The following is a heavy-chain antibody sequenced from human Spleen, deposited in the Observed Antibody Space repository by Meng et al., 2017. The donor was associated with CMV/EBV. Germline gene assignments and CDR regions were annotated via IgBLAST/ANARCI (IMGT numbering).Heavy chain of an antibody. J-gene: IGHJ4*02. CDR3: ARVSHDSGAY. V-gene: IGHV1-46*02. CDR2: LNPLGNT. D-gene: IGHD5-12*01. Sequence: KVACKASGYTFNDYYIHWLRQAPGQGLEWMGVLNPLGNTNYALKFQGRLTVTSDTSTTTVYMELSSLTYGDTATYYCARVSHDSGAYWGQGTLVTVSS. CDR1: GYTFNDYY.